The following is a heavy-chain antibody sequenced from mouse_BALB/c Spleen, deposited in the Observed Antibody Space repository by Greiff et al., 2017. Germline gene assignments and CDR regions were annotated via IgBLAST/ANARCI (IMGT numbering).Heavy chain of an antibody. CDR3: GRGDYYGSSYEAY. Sequence: VQLQQSGPELVKPGASVKISCKASGYSFTGYFMNWVKQSHGKSLEWIGRINPYNGDTFYNQKFKGKATLTVDKSSSTAHMERLSLTSEDSAVYYCGRGDYYGSSYEAYWGQGTLVTVSA. CDR2: INPYNGDT. V-gene: IGHV1-37*01. CDR1: GYSFTGYF. J-gene: IGHJ3*01. D-gene: IGHD1-1*01.